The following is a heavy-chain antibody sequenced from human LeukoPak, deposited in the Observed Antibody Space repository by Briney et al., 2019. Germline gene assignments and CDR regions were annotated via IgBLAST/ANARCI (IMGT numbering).Heavy chain of an antibody. J-gene: IGHJ2*01. V-gene: IGHV4-30-2*01. Sequence: PSQTLSLTCAVSGGSISSGGYSWSWIRQPPGKGLEWIGYIYHSGSTYYNPSLKSRVTISVDRSKNQFSLKLSSVTAADTAVYYCARSLNWGSNWYFDLWGRGTLVTVSS. CDR2: IYHSGST. CDR3: ARSLNWGSNWYFDL. CDR1: GGSISSGGYS. D-gene: IGHD7-27*01.